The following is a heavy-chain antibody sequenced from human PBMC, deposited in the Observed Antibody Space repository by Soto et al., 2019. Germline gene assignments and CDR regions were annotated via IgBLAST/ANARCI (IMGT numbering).Heavy chain of an antibody. D-gene: IGHD1-20*01. CDR3: ARAYITATGDAFDI. V-gene: IGHV1-18*01. CDR1: GYTFTSYG. Sequence: GASVKVSCTASGYTFTSYGISWVRQAPGQGLEWMGWISAYNGNTNYAQKLQGRVTMTTDTSTSTAYMELRSLRSDDTAVYYCARAYITATGDAFDIWGQGTMVTVSS. J-gene: IGHJ3*02. CDR2: ISAYNGNT.